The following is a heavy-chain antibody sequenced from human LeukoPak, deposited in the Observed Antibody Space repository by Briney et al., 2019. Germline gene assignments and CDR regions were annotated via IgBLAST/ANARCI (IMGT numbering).Heavy chain of an antibody. CDR1: GYTFTSNY. V-gene: IGHV1-46*01. Sequence: ASVKVSCKASGYTFTSNYIHWVRQAPGQGLEWIGMIYPRDGSTSYAQKFQGRVTVTRDTSTSTVHMELSGLRSEDTAVYYCARDQEGFDYWGQGTLVTVSS. CDR3: ARDQEGFDY. J-gene: IGHJ4*02. CDR2: IYPRDGST.